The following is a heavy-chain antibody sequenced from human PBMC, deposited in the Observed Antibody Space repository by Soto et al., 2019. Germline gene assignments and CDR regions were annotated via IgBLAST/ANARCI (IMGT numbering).Heavy chain of an antibody. D-gene: IGHD5-12*01. V-gene: IGHV2-26*01. CDR2: IFSIDEK. CDR3: ARIRRRPDVVATPVDY. J-gene: IGHJ4*02. CDR1: GFSLSNARMG. Sequence: QVTLKESGPVLVKPTGTLTLTCTVSGFSLSNARMGVSWIRQPPGKALEWLAHIFSIDEKSYSTSLKSRLTISKDTSKSQVVLTMTNMDPVDTATYYCARIRRRPDVVATPVDYWGQGTLVTVSS.